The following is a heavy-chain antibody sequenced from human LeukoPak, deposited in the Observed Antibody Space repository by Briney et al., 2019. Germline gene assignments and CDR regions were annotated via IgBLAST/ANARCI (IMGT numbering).Heavy chain of an antibody. J-gene: IGHJ4*02. D-gene: IGHD3-22*01. Sequence: PSETLSLTCTVSGGSMSSYYWSWIRQPPGKGLEWIGYIYYSGSTNYNPSLKSRVTISVDKSKNQFSLKLSSVTAADTAVYYCARGHSYYYDSSAYYPDFDYWGQGTLVTVSS. V-gene: IGHV4-59*01. CDR1: GGSMSSYY. CDR3: ARGHSYYYDSSAYYPDFDY. CDR2: IYYSGST.